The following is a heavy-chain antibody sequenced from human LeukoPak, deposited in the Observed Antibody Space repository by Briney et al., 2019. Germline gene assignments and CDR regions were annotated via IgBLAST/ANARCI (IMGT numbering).Heavy chain of an antibody. CDR3: ARGLIRYYSGSGTSGNFDY. CDR1: GGSFSGHY. V-gene: IGHV4-34*01. Sequence: PSETPSLTCGVYGGSFSGHYWTWIRQPPGKGLEWIGEINHSGNTNYNPSLKSRVTTSVDTSKNQFSLRLTSVTAADTAVYYCARGLIRYYSGSGTSGNFDYWGQGTLVTVSS. D-gene: IGHD3-10*01. J-gene: IGHJ4*02. CDR2: INHSGNT.